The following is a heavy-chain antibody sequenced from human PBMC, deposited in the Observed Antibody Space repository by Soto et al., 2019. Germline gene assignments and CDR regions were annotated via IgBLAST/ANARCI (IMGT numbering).Heavy chain of an antibody. CDR3: AREWRYFDWYPKARGAFDI. V-gene: IGHV3-23*01. CDR2: ISSGGGT. J-gene: IGHJ3*02. Sequence: HPGGSLRLSCAASGFTFNNYAMSWVRQAPGTGLEWVSGISSGGGTIYADSVKGRFTISRDNAKNTLYLQMNSLRAEDTAVYYCAREWRYFDWYPKARGAFDIWGQGTMVTVSS. CDR1: GFTFNNYA. D-gene: IGHD3-9*01.